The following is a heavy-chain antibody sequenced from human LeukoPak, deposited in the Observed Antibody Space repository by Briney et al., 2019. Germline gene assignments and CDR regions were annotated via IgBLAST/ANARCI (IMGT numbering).Heavy chain of an antibody. J-gene: IGHJ4*02. D-gene: IGHD5-18*01. CDR1: GFTVSSNY. CDR2: IYSDLST. Sequence: GGSLRLSCAVSGFTVSSNYMSWVRQAPGQGLEWVSVIYSDLSTYYADSVKGRFTISRDNSKNTLFIQMNSLRAEDTAVYYCARALRGYSYVLDYWGQGTLVTVSS. V-gene: IGHV3-66*01. CDR3: ARALRGYSYVLDY.